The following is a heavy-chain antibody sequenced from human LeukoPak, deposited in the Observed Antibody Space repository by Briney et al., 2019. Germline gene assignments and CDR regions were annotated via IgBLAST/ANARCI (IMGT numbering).Heavy chain of an antibody. CDR2: IYYSGST. CDR3: ARDGGSGGNHWFDP. CDR1: GGSISSSSYY. V-gene: IGHV4-39*07. D-gene: IGHD2-15*01. J-gene: IGHJ5*02. Sequence: SETLFLTCTVSGGSISSSSYYWGWIRQPPGKGLEWIGSIYYSGSTYYNPSLKSRVTISVDTSKNQFSLKLSSVTAADTAVYYCARDGGSGGNHWFDPWGQGTLVTVSS.